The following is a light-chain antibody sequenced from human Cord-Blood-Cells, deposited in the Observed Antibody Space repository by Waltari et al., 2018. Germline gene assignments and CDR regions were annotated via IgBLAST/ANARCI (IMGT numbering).Light chain of an antibody. CDR3: QQRSNWPLT. Sequence: IVLTQSPATLSLSLGERATLSCRASQSVSSYLASYQQKPGQAPRLLIYDASNRATGIPARFSGSWSGTDFTLTISGLEPEEFAVYYCQQRSNWPLTFGGGTKVEIK. CDR1: QSVSSY. CDR2: DAS. V-gene: IGKV3-11*01. J-gene: IGKJ4*01.